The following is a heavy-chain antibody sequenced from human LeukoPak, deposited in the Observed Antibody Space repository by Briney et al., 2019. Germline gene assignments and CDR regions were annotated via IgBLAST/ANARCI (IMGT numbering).Heavy chain of an antibody. CDR1: GFTFSSYG. V-gene: IGHV3-23*01. CDR3: AKGHDYVWGSYRSYYFDY. Sequence: PGGSLRLSCAASGFTFSSYGMSWVRQAPGKGLEWVSAISGSGGSTYYADSVKGRFTISRDNSKNTLYLQMNSLRAEDTAVYYCAKGHDYVWGSYRSYYFDYWGQGTLVTVSS. D-gene: IGHD3-16*02. CDR2: ISGSGGST. J-gene: IGHJ4*02.